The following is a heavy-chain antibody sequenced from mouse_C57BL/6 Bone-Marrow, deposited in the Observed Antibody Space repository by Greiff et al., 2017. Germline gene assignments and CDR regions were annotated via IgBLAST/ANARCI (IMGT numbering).Heavy chain of an antibody. Sequence: VQLQQSGPELVKPGASVKIPCKASGYTFPDYNMDWVKQSHGKSLEWIGDINPNNGGTNYNQKFKGKAKLTVDKSSTPAYMELRSLTSEDTAVYYCGRDGYYYFDYWGQGTTLTVSS. D-gene: IGHD2-3*01. CDR1: GYTFPDYN. CDR3: GRDGYYYFDY. CDR2: INPNNGGT. J-gene: IGHJ2*01. V-gene: IGHV1-18*01.